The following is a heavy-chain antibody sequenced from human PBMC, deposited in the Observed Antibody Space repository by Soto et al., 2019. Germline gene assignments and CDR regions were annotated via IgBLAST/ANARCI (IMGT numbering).Heavy chain of an antibody. CDR2: IQYSGDT. CDR3: ARDMHAGFTHYFDP. Sequence: SETLSLTCIVSGGSVGSGAYYWSWIRQPPGNALEWIGYIQYSGDTNYNSSLKSRVTISVDMSRNRFSLKLTSVTAADTAVYYCARDMHAGFTHYFDPWGQGTLVTLSS. J-gene: IGHJ5*02. CDR1: GGSVGSGAYY. V-gene: IGHV4-61*08. D-gene: IGHD1-26*01.